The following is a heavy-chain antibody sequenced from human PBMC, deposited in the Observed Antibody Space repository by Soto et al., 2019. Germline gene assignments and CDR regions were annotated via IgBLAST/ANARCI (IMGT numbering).Heavy chain of an antibody. CDR2: ISDDGSNK. J-gene: IGHJ6*02. V-gene: IGHV3-30*18. CDR1: GFTFSNYG. D-gene: IGHD3-3*01. Sequence: PGGSLRLSCAASGFTFSNYGMHWVRQAPGKGLEWVAFISDDGSNKYYEDSMKGRFTMSRDNSKRTLYLQMSSLRVEDTAVYYCTKRRNVLRFLEWSSGMEVWGQGTTVTVSS. CDR3: TKRRNVLRFLEWSSGMEV.